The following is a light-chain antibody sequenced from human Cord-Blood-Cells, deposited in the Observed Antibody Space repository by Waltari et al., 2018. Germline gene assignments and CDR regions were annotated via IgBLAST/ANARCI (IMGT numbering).Light chain of an antibody. J-gene: IGKJ1*01. CDR2: AAS. V-gene: IGKV1-39*01. Sequence: DIQMTQSPSSLSASVGDSVTITCRASQSISSYLTWYQQNPGKATNLLIYAASSLQSGGPSSFSGSGSGTDFTLTISSPQPEDFATYYCQQSYSTPRTFGQGTKVEIQ. CDR1: QSISSY. CDR3: QQSYSTPRT.